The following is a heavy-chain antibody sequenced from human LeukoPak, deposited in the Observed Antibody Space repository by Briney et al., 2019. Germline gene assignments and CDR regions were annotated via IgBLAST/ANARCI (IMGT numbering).Heavy chain of an antibody. CDR1: GFTFSSYW. Sequence: GGSLRLSCAASGFTFSSYWMSWVRQAPGKGLEWVANIKQDGSEEYYLDSVKGRFTISRDNAKNSVYLQMNSLRVEDTAVYYFACVTPDYWGQGTLVTVSS. D-gene: IGHD5/OR15-5a*01. CDR2: IKQDGSEE. J-gene: IGHJ4*02. CDR3: ACVTPDY. V-gene: IGHV3-7*01.